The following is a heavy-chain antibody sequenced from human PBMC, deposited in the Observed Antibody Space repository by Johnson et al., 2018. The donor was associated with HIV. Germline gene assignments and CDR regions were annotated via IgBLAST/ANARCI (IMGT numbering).Heavy chain of an antibody. Sequence: VQLVESGGGLVQPGGSLRLSCAASGFTFSSYAMSWVRQAPGKGLEWVSYISSSGSTIYYADSVKGRFTISRDNAKNSLYLQMNSLRAEDTAVYYCAKDLVDTAMDDAFDIWGQGTMVTVSS. CDR1: GFTFSSYA. J-gene: IGHJ3*02. V-gene: IGHV3-48*04. CDR2: ISSSGSTI. D-gene: IGHD5-18*01. CDR3: AKDLVDTAMDDAFDI.